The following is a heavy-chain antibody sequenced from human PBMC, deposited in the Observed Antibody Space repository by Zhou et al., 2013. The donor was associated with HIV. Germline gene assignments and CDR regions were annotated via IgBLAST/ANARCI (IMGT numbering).Heavy chain of an antibody. D-gene: IGHD6-25*01. CDR2: ISSYRGHT. V-gene: IGHV1-18*01. CDR3: ARALSARWGGGGFFYXDV. CDR1: GYTFTNYG. Sequence: QVQLVQSGPELKKPGASVKVSCKASGYTFTNYGISWVRQAPGQGLEWVGWISSYRGHTNYAQKLQGRVSVTTDTATNTAYMELRNLRSDDTAVYFCARALSARWGGGGFFYXDVWGKGPRSPSP. J-gene: IGHJ6*03.